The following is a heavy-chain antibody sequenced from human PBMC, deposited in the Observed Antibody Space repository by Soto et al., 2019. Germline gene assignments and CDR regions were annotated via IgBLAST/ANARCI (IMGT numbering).Heavy chain of an antibody. J-gene: IGHJ4*02. CDR2: IYHSVST. CDR3: ARGPPIFY. D-gene: IGHD3-9*01. V-gene: IGHV4-30-2*01. Sequence: QLQLQESGSNLVKPSQTLSLTCAVSGGSISSGGYSWSWIRQPPGKGLEWIGYIYHSVSTYYNPSLKSRVTISVDRSKNQFSLKLSSVTAADTAVYYCARGPPIFYWGQGTLVTVSS. CDR1: GGSISSGGYS.